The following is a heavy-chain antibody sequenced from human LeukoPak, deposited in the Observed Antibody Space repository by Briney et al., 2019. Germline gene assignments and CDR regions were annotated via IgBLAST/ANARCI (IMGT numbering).Heavy chain of an antibody. Sequence: GASVKVSCKASGYTFTSYYMHWVRQAPGQGLQWMGIINPSGGTTTYAQKFQGRVTMTRDTSTSTVYMELSSLRSEDTAVYYCAKGKYSSSWTRPFDYWGQGTLVTVSS. V-gene: IGHV1-46*01. CDR2: INPSGGTT. CDR3: AKGKYSSSWTRPFDY. D-gene: IGHD6-13*01. J-gene: IGHJ4*02. CDR1: GYTFTSYY.